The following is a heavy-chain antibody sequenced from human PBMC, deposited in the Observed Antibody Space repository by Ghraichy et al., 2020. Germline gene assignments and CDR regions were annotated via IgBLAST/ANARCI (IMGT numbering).Heavy chain of an antibody. D-gene: IGHD2-2*01. J-gene: IGHJ4*02. V-gene: IGHV4-34*01. CDR1: GGSFSGYY. CDR3: AGGFRVPAAMES. Sequence: SETLSLTCAVYGGSFSGYYWSWIRQPPGKGLEWIGEINHSGSTNYNPSLKSRVTISVDTSKNQFSLKLSSVTAADTAVYYCAGGFRVPAAMESWGQGTLVTVSS. CDR2: INHSGST.